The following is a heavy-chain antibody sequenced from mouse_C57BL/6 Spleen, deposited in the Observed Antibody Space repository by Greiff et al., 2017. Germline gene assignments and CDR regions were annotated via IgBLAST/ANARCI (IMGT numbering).Heavy chain of an antibody. CDR2: INPSNGGT. V-gene: IGHV1-53*01. D-gene: IGHD2-1*01. J-gene: IGHJ4*01. Sequence: QVQLQQPGTELVKPGASVKLSCKASGYTFTSYWMHWVKQRPGQGLEWIGNINPSNGGTNYNEKFKCTATLTVDKSSSTAYMQLSSLTSEDSAVYYYARGDQCNCVRYFAMDYWGQGTSVTVSS. CDR3: ARGDQCNCVRYFAMDY. CDR1: GYTFTSYW.